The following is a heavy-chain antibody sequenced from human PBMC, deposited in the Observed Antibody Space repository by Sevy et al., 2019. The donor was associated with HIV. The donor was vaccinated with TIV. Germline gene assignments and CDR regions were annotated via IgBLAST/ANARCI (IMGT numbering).Heavy chain of an antibody. J-gene: IGHJ6*02. CDR1: GFTFSSYA. D-gene: IGHD2-2*01. Sequence: GGSLRLSCAASGFTFSSYAMHWVRQAPGKGLEWVAVISYDGSNKYYANSVKGRFTISRDNSKNTLYLQMNSLRAEDTAVYYCARDKYCSSTSCFRAYYYGMDVWGQGTTVTVSS. CDR3: ARDKYCSSTSCFRAYYYGMDV. V-gene: IGHV3-30*04. CDR2: ISYDGSNK.